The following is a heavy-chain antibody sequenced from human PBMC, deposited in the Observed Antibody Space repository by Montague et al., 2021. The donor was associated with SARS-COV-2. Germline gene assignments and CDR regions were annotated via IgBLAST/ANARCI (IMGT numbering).Heavy chain of an antibody. J-gene: IGHJ3*02. CDR3: ARQENSSGWFKPDAFDI. D-gene: IGHD6-19*01. V-gene: IGHV4-39*01. CDR1: GGSISSSSYY. CDR2: IYYSGST. Sequence: SETLSLTCTVSGGSISSSSYYWGWIRQPPGNLLEWIGSIYYSGSTYYNPSLNSRVTISVDTSENQFSLKLSSVTAADTAVYYCARQENSSGWFKPDAFDIWGQGTMVIVSS.